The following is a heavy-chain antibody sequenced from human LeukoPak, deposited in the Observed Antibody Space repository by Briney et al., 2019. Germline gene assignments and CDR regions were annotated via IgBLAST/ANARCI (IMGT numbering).Heavy chain of an antibody. CDR2: IYSGGTT. Sequence: GGSLRLSCAASGFTVSTNCMTWVRQAPGKGLEWVSTIYSGGTTYYADSVKGRFTISRDDAKNSLYLQMKSLRDEDTAVYYCARDKDFGFDYWGQGTLVTVSS. CDR1: GFTVSTNC. D-gene: IGHD3-10*01. V-gene: IGHV3-53*01. J-gene: IGHJ4*02. CDR3: ARDKDFGFDY.